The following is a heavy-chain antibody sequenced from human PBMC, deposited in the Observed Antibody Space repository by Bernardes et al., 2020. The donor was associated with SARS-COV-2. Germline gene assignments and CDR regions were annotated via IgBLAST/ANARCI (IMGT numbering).Heavy chain of an antibody. D-gene: IGHD2-2*02. CDR3: ARFYCSSTSCYSTKGESWFDP. CDR1: GYTFTGYY. J-gene: IGHJ5*02. V-gene: IGHV1-2*02. Sequence: ASVKVSCKASGYTFTGYYMHWVRQAPGQGLEWMGWINPNSGGTNYAQKFQGRVTMTRDTSISTAYMELSRLRSDDTAVYYCARFYCSSTSCYSTKGESWFDPWGQGTLVTVSS. CDR2: INPNSGGT.